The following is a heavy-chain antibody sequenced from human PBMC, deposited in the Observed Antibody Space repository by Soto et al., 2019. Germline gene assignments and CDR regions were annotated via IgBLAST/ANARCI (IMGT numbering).Heavy chain of an antibody. CDR3: ARGRGSSGWYYFDH. CDR2: INPSGDTT. J-gene: IGHJ4*02. V-gene: IGHV1-46*01. Sequence: ASVKVSCKASGDTFSSNYMHWVRQAPGQGLEWVGIINPSGDTTSYAQQFQGRVILTRDSSTNTLYMELSSLRSGDTALYYCARGRGSSGWYYFDHWGQGNLVTVPS. D-gene: IGHD6-19*01. CDR1: GDTFSSNY.